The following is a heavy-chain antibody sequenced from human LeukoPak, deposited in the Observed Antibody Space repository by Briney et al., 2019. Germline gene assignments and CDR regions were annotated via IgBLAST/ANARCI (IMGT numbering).Heavy chain of an antibody. CDR1: GFTFSSYS. D-gene: IGHD3-3*01. J-gene: IGHJ4*02. CDR2: ISSSSSYI. CDR3: ARMEGDYFDY. V-gene: IGHV3-21*01. Sequence: GGSLRLSCAASGFTFSSYSMNWVRQAPGKGLEWVSSISSSSSYIYYADSVKGRFTISRDNAKNSLYPQMNSLRAEDTAVYYCARMEGDYFDYWGQGTLVTVSS.